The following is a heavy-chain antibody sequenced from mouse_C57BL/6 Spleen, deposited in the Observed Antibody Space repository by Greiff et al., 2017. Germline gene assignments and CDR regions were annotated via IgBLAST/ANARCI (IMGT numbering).Heavy chain of an antibody. J-gene: IGHJ3*01. V-gene: IGHV1-69*01. CDR2: IDPSDSYT. D-gene: IGHD1-1*01. Sequence: QVQLQQPGAELVMPGASVKLSCKASGYTFTSYWMHWVKQRPGQGLEWIGEIDPSDSYTNSNQKFKGKSTLTVDKSSSSAYMQLSSLTSEDSAVYYCARGYYYGSSSAWFAYWGQGTLVTVSA. CDR3: ARGYYYGSSSAWFAY. CDR1: GYTFTSYW.